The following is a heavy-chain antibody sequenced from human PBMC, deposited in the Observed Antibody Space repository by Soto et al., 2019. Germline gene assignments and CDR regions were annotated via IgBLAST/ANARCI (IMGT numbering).Heavy chain of an antibody. V-gene: IGHV3-23*01. CDR1: GFTFSSYA. J-gene: IGHJ4*02. CDR3: AKRREGGYYIFDY. Sequence: GGSLRLSCAASGFTFSSYAMSWVRQAPGKGLEWVSAISGSGGSTYYADSVKGRFTISRDNSKNTLYLQMNSLRAEDTAVYYCAKRREGGYYIFDYWGQRTPVTVSS. CDR2: ISGSGGST. D-gene: IGHD3-10*01.